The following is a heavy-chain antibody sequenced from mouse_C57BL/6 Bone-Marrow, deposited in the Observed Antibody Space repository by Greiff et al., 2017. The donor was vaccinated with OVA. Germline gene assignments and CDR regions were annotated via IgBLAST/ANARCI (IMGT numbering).Heavy chain of an antibody. D-gene: IGHD2-1*01. Sequence: QVQLQQPGAELVKPGASVKLSCKASGYTFTSYRMQWVKQRPGQGLEWIGEIDPSDSYTNYNQKFKGKATLTVDTSSSTAYMQLSSLTSEDSAVYYCARSYGRGYWGQGTTLTVSS. CDR2: IDPSDSYT. V-gene: IGHV1-50*01. CDR3: ARSYGRGY. CDR1: GYTFTSYR. J-gene: IGHJ2*01.